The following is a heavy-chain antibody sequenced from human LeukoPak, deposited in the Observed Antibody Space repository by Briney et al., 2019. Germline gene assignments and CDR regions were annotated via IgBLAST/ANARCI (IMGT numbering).Heavy chain of an antibody. D-gene: IGHD2/OR15-2a*01. CDR1: GNYL. CDR3: VSFYETD. J-gene: IGHJ4*02. V-gene: IGHV3-74*01. Sequence: GGSLRLSCAASGNYLMHWVRQAPGKGLLWVSHINSDGSWTSYADSVKGRFTISKDNAKNSVYLQMNNLRAEDTAVYYCVSFYETDWGRGTLVTVSS. CDR2: INSDGSWT.